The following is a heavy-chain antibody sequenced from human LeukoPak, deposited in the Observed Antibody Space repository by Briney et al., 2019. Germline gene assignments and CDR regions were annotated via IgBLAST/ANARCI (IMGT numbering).Heavy chain of an antibody. D-gene: IGHD3-10*01. CDR2: IYYSGST. V-gene: IGHV4-59*08. CDR3: GRRGGGRVGSGSYWYFDY. CDR1: GGSLSSYY. Sequence: PSETLSLTRTFSGGSLSSYYWSWIRQPPGKGLEWIGYIYYSGSTNYNPSLKSRVTISVDTSKNQFSLKLSSVTAADTAVYYCGRRGGGRVGSGSYWYFDYWGQGTLVTVSS. J-gene: IGHJ4*02.